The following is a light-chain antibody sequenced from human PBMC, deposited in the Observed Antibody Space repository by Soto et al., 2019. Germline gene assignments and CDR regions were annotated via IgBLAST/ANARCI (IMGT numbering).Light chain of an antibody. Sequence: QSVLTQPPSASGTPGQRVTISCSGGSYNVGKNLVYRYQQRPGTAPKLIIFKNNQRPSGVPDRFSGSNSGSSASLAISGLRSEDGADYFCAAWDDSLSAWVFGGGTKVTVL. J-gene: IGLJ3*02. V-gene: IGLV1-47*01. CDR1: SYNVGKNL. CDR3: AAWDDSLSAWV. CDR2: KNN.